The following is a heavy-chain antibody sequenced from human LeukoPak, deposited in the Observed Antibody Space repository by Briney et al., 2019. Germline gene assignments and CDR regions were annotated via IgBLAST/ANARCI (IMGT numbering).Heavy chain of an antibody. CDR1: GFTFSNYA. CDR2: ISGSGGNT. D-gene: IGHD3-22*01. Sequence: GGSLRLSCAASGFTFSNYAMSRVRQAPGKGLEWVSHISGSGGNTDYADSVKGRFTISRDNSKNTLSMQMNSLRAEDTAVYYCVKIDSSGFYSYYFHYWGQGTLVTVSS. CDR3: VKIDSSGFYSYYFHY. J-gene: IGHJ4*02. V-gene: IGHV3-23*01.